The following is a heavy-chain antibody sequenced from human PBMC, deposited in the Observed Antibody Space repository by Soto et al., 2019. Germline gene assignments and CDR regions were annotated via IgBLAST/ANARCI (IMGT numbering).Heavy chain of an antibody. Sequence: EVQLVESGGGLVQPGGSLRLSCAASGFTFSDHYMDWVRQAPGKGLEWVGRTRNKANSYTTEYAASVKGRFTITRDYSKNSLYLQMNSVKTEDTAVYYCARDGLVGYGDYVDWGQGTLVTVSS. CDR1: GFTFSDHY. CDR2: TRNKANSYTT. D-gene: IGHD4-17*01. CDR3: ARDGLVGYGDYVD. J-gene: IGHJ4*02. V-gene: IGHV3-72*01.